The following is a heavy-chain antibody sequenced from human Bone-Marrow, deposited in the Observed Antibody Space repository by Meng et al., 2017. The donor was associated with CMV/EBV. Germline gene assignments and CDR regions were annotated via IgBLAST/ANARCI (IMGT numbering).Heavy chain of an antibody. CDR1: GYTFTSYG. CDR3: ARGLGGVLMVYARRGPWSYAFDI. CDR2: ISAYNGNT. D-gene: IGHD2-8*01. Sequence: ASVKVSCKASGYTFTSYGISWVRQAPGQGLEWMGWISAYNGNTNYAQKFQGRVTMTRDTSISTAYMELSRLRSDDTAVYYCARGLGGVLMVYARRGPWSYAFDIWGQGTMVTVSS. V-gene: IGHV1-18*01. J-gene: IGHJ3*02.